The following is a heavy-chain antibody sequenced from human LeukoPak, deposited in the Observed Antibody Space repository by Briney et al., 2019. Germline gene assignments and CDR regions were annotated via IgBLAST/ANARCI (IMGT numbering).Heavy chain of an antibody. CDR2: IYSGGST. CDR1: GFIVSSNY. J-gene: IGHJ5*02. D-gene: IGHD1-1*01. CDR3: ARARSRGSTWYWDR. Sequence: PGGSQRLSCAASGFIVSSNYMGWVRQAPGKGLEWVSVIYSGGSTYYADSVKGRFTISRDNSKNMIYLEMNSLRVEDTAVYYCARARSRGSTWYWDRWGQGTLVTVSS. V-gene: IGHV3-66*01.